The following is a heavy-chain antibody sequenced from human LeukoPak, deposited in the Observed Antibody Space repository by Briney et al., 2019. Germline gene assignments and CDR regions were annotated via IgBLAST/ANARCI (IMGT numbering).Heavy chain of an antibody. Sequence: ASVKVSCKASGYTFTGYYMHWVRQAPGQGLEWMGRINPNSGGTNYAQKFQGRVTMTRDTSISTAYMELSRLRSDDTAVYYCARDSYYYDSSGSHSDYWGQGTLVTVSS. CDR3: ARDSYYYDSSGSHSDY. V-gene: IGHV1-2*06. CDR2: INPNSGGT. J-gene: IGHJ4*02. D-gene: IGHD3-22*01. CDR1: GYTFTGYY.